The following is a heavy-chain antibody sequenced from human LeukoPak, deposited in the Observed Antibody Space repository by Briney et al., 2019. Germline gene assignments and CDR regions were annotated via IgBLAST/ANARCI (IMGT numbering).Heavy chain of an antibody. D-gene: IGHD3-22*01. V-gene: IGHV1-2*02. CDR2: INPNSGGT. CDR3: ARGKYYYDSSGYLAY. CDR1: GYTLTGYY. J-gene: IGHJ4*02. Sequence: ASVKVSCKASGYTLTGYYMHWVRQAPGQGLEWMGWINPNSGGTNYAQKFQGRVTMTRDTSISTAYMELSRLRSDDTAVYYCARGKYYYDSSGYLAYWGQGTLVTVSS.